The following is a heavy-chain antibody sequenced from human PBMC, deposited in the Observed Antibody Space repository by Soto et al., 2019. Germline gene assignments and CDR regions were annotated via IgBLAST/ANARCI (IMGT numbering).Heavy chain of an antibody. CDR2: IYSRGGRT. J-gene: IGHJ3*02. Sequence: GGSLRLSCAASXFTFSSYGMHWARQAPGKGLEWVSVIYSRGGRTYYADSVIGRFTISRDNSKNNLYLQMNSLRAEDTAVYYCAKDRDGSYWSFAIWGQGTMVTVSS. D-gene: IGHD3-10*01. CDR1: XFTFSSYG. V-gene: IGHV3-NL1*01. CDR3: AKDRDGSYWSFAI.